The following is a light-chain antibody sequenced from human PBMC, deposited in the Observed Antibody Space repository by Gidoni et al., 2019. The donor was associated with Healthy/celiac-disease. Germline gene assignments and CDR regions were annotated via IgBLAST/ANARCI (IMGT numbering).Light chain of an antibody. CDR2: DVS. Sequence: QSALTQPASVSGSPGRSITISCPGTSSDVAGYNYVSWYQQHPGKAPKLMIYDVSNRPSGVSTRFSGSKSGNTASLTISGLQAEDEADYYCSSYTSSSTYYVFGTGTKVTVL. J-gene: IGLJ1*01. V-gene: IGLV2-14*01. CDR3: SSYTSSSTYYV. CDR1: SSDVAGYNY.